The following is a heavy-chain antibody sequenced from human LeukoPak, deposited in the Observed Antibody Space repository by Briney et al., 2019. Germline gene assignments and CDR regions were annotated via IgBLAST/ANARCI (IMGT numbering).Heavy chain of an antibody. V-gene: IGHV4-30-2*01. CDR1: GGSISSGGYS. D-gene: IGHD3-22*01. CDR3: ARGYDRSAFTFPVYFDY. Sequence: SETLSLTCAVSGGSISSGGYSWSWIRQPPRKGLEWIGYIYHSGNTYYNPSLESRVTISVDRSKNQFSLKLTSVTAADTAVYYCARGYDRSAFTFPVYFDYWGQGTLVTVSS. CDR2: IYHSGNT. J-gene: IGHJ4*02.